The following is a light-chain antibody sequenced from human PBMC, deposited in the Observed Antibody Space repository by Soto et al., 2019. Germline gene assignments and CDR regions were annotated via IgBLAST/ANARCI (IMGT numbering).Light chain of an antibody. CDR2: DAS. V-gene: IGKV3-11*01. CDR1: QSVLSY. CDR3: EPRQDGIS. J-gene: IGKJ5*01. Sequence: NLSLSSGERAALPLRASQSVLSYLAWYQQKPGQAPRLVIYDASKRSTGIPARFSGSGSGTDFTLTICCLEPEDFAVYYSEPRQDGISSAHRTRPEIK.